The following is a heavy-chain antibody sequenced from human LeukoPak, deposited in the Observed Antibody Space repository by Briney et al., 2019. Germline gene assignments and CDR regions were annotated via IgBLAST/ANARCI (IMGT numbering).Heavy chain of an antibody. D-gene: IGHD3-22*01. J-gene: IGHJ4*02. Sequence: KAGGSLRLSCAASGFTFSSYSMNWVRQAPGKGLEWVSSISSSSSYIYYADSVKGRFTISRDNAKNSLYLQMNSLRAEDTAVYYCARVHYYYDSSGYYLWYFDYWGQGTLVTVSS. CDR3: ARVHYYYDSSGYYLWYFDY. V-gene: IGHV3-21*01. CDR1: GFTFSSYS. CDR2: ISSSSSYI.